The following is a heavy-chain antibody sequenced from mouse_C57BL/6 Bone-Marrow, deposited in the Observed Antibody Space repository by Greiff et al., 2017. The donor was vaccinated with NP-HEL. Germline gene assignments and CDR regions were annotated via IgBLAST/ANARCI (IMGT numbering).Heavy chain of an antibody. J-gene: IGHJ4*01. D-gene: IGHD1-1*01. Sequence: EVQLVESGPGLVKPSQSLSLTCSVTGYSITSGYYWNWIRQFPGNKLEWMGYISYDGSNNYNPSLKNRISITRDTSKNQFFLKLNSVTTEDTATYYCAREGGDYDWGQGTSVTVSS. V-gene: IGHV3-6*01. CDR3: AREGGDYD. CDR2: ISYDGSN. CDR1: GYSITSGYY.